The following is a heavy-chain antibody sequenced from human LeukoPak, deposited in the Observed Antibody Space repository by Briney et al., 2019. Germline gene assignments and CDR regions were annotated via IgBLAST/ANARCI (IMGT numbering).Heavy chain of an antibody. Sequence: GASVKVSCKASGYTFTSYGISWVRQAPGQGLEWMGWINAYNGNTNYAQKLQGRVTMTTDTSTSTAYMELRSLRSDDTAVYYCARQTRLICSSTSCFDFDYWGQGTLVTVSS. CDR1: GYTFTSYG. V-gene: IGHV1-18*01. CDR3: ARQTRLICSSTSCFDFDY. J-gene: IGHJ4*02. D-gene: IGHD2-2*01. CDR2: INAYNGNT.